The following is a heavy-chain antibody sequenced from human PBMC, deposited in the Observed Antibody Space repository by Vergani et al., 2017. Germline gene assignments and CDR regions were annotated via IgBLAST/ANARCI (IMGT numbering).Heavy chain of an antibody. V-gene: IGHV5-51*01. D-gene: IGHD2-21*01. Sequence: EVQLVQSGAEVKKPGESLRISCKASGYTFSNHWIAWVRQLSGKGLEYMGIIYPGDSDIRYSPSFQGQVTISADKSISTAYLQWSNLKASDSAMYYCTRHVPCGDGACLHFDHWGQGTQVTVSS. CDR3: TRHVPCGDGACLHFDH. CDR2: IYPGDSDI. CDR1: GYTFSNHW. J-gene: IGHJ4*02.